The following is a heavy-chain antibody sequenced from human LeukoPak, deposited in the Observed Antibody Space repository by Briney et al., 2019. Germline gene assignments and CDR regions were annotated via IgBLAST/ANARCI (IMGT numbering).Heavy chain of an antibody. V-gene: IGHV3-30*18. CDR3: AKLNYYDSSGYYY. J-gene: IGHJ4*02. CDR2: ISYDGSNK. Sequence: GGSLRLSCAASGFTFSSYGMHWVRQAPGKGLEWVAVISYDGSNKYYADSVKGRFTISRDNSKNTLSLQMNSLRADDTAVYYCAKLNYYDSSGYYYWGQGTLVTVSS. D-gene: IGHD3-22*01. CDR1: GFTFSSYG.